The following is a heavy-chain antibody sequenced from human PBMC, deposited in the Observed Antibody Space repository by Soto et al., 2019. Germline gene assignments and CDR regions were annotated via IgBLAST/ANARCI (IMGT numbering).Heavy chain of an antibody. Sequence: SLKISCAASGFTFDNYAMHWVRQTPGKGLQWVSGISWNSGSIDYADSVKGRFTVSRDNVKNSLYLHMNSLTTEDTALYYCAKDWAGTTTGIFDLWGLGALVTVSS. V-gene: IGHV3-9*01. CDR1: GFTFDNYA. CDR3: AKDWAGTTTGIFDL. J-gene: IGHJ4*02. CDR2: ISWNSGSI. D-gene: IGHD1-1*01.